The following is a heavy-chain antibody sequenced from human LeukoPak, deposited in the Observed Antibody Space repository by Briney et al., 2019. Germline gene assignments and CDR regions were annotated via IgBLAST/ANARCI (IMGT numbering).Heavy chain of an antibody. CDR3: ARGGLLRMTSIDY. J-gene: IGHJ4*02. CDR1: GFTFSDYY. V-gene: IGHV3-11*01. Sequence: PGGSLRLSCAASGFTFSDYYMSWIRQAPGKGLEWVSNIRSDSTKYYADSVKGRFTISRDNAKNSVYLEMTSLRAEDTAVYYCARGGLLRMTSIDYWGQGTLVTVSS. D-gene: IGHD4-17*01. CDR2: IRSDSTK.